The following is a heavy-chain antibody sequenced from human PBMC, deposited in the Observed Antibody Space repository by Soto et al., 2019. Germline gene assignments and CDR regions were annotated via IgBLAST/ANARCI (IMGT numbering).Heavy chain of an antibody. CDR1: GVTFRTYT. J-gene: IGHJ4*02. CDR2: LSPSGGST. D-gene: IGHD2-15*01. CDR3: AKAALDCSGGSCYSGISFVDY. V-gene: IGHV3-23*01. Sequence: VRSLRLSCAASGVTFRTYTMGWVRQSPGKGLEWVSHLSPSGGSTYYADSVKGRFTISRDNSKNTLFLQMNSLRAEDTAVYYCAKAALDCSGGSCYSGISFVDYWGQGTLVTVSS.